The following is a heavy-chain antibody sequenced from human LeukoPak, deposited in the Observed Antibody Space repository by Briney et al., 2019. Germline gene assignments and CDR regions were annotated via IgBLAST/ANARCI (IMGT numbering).Heavy chain of an antibody. J-gene: IGHJ4*02. V-gene: IGHV1-2*04. CDR2: INPNSGGT. D-gene: IGHD3-9*01. CDR3: ARDLTYYDILTGYPSPGDY. CDR1: GYTFTGYY. Sequence: GASVKVSCKASGYTFTGYYMHWVRQAPGQGLECMGWINPNSGGTNYAQKFQGWVTMTRDTSISTAYMELSRLRSDDTAVYYCARDLTYYDILTGYPSPGDYWGQGTLVTVSS.